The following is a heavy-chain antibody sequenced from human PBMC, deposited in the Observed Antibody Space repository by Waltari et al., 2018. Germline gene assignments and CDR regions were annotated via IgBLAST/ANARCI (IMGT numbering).Heavy chain of an antibody. D-gene: IGHD5-18*01. J-gene: IGHJ4*02. CDR3: ARDNGYGDFDY. V-gene: IGHV4-30-2*01. CDR1: GGSISSGGYP. Sequence: LQLQESGSGLEKPSQTLSLTCAVSGGSISSGGYPWSWIRQPPGKGLEWTGYIYHSGSTYYNPSLKSRVTISVDRSKNQFSLKLSSVTAADTAVYYCARDNGYGDFDYWGQGTLVTVSS. CDR2: IYHSGST.